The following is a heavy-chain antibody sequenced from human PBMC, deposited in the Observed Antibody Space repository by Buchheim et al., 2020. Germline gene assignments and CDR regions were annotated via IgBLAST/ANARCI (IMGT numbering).Heavy chain of an antibody. CDR3: ATKGDYGDYGNWFGS. D-gene: IGHD4-17*01. Sequence: QITLKESGPTLVKPTETLTLTCRFSRLSFSTSGLGVAWIRQPPGKALEWLGIIYWDEDKRYSPSLENRLTVTKDSSKNQVVLTLTNMGPEDTATYYCATKGDYGDYGNWFGSWGQGTL. V-gene: IGHV2-5*02. CDR1: RLSFSTSGLG. CDR2: IYWDEDK. J-gene: IGHJ5*01.